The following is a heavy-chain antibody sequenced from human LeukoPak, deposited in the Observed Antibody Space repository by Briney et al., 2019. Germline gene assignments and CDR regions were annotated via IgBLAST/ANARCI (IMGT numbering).Heavy chain of an antibody. CDR1: GGSFSGYY. V-gene: IGHV4-34*01. Sequence: SETLSLTCAVYGGSFSGYYWSWIRQPPGKGLEWIGEINHSGSTNYNPSLKGRVTISVDRSKNQFSLKLSSVTAADTAVYYCARTSGSYYFDYWGQGTLVTVSS. D-gene: IGHD1-26*01. J-gene: IGHJ4*02. CDR3: ARTSGSYYFDY. CDR2: INHSGST.